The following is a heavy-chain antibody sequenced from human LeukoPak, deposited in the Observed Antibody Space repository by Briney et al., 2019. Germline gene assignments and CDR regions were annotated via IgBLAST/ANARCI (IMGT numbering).Heavy chain of an antibody. J-gene: IGHJ6*02. CDR3: AKEGTDDSRGRPYYYYGMDV. V-gene: IGHV3-30*18. Sequence: PGGSLRLSCAASGFTFSSYGMHWVRQAPGKGLEWVAVISYDGSSKYYADSVKGRFTISRDNSKNTLYLQMNSLRAEDTAVYYCAKEGTDDSRGRPYYYYGMDVWGQGTTVTVSS. CDR1: GFTFSSYG. D-gene: IGHD3-22*01. CDR2: ISYDGSSK.